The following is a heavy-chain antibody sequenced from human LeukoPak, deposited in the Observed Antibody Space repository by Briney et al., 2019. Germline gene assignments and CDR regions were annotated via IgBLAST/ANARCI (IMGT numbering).Heavy chain of an antibody. CDR1: GGTFSSYA. J-gene: IGHJ1*01. Sequence: SVKVSCKASGGTFSSYAISWVRQAPGQGLEWMGGIIPIFGTANYAQKFQGRVTITTDESTSTAYMELSSLRSEDTAVYYCARDRMAGTVDFQHWGQGTLVTVSS. D-gene: IGHD6-19*01. V-gene: IGHV1-69*05. CDR3: ARDRMAGTVDFQH. CDR2: IIPIFGTA.